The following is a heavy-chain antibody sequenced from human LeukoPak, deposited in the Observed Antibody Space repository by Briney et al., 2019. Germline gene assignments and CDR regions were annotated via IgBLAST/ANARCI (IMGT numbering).Heavy chain of an antibody. J-gene: IGHJ4*02. CDR1: GGSISSSSYY. Sequence: PSETLSLTCTASGGSISSSSYYWGWIRQPPGNGLEWIGTTYYSGSTYYNPSLKSRVYISVDTSKNQFSLRLTSVTATDTAVYYCARQGDGGRAFDYWGQGILVTVSS. CDR2: TYYSGST. D-gene: IGHD4-23*01. CDR3: ARQGDGGRAFDY. V-gene: IGHV4-39*01.